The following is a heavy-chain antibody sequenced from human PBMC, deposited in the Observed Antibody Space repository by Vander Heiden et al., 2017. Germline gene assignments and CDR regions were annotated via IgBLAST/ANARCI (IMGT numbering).Heavy chain of an antibody. D-gene: IGHD6-13*01. CDR3: ASCGYSRNFDY. J-gene: IGHJ4*02. Sequence: EVQLLESGGGLVQPGGSLSLSGAASGFAFGSYSMSWVRQAPGKGLEWVSAISGSGGSTYVADSVKGRFTISRDNAKNTLYMQMNSMRAEDTAVYYVASCGYSRNFDYWGQGTLVTVYS. CDR1: GFAFGSYS. CDR2: ISGSGGST. V-gene: IGHV3-23*01.